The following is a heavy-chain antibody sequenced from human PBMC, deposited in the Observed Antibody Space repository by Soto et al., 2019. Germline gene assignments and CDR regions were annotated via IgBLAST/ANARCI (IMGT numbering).Heavy chain of an antibody. J-gene: IGHJ4*02. CDR1: GFTFSSYA. D-gene: IGHD3-3*01. Sequence: GGSLRLSCAASGFTFSSYAMSWVRQAPGKGLESVSAISGSGGSTYYADSVKGRFTISRDNSKNTLYLQMNSLRAEDTAVYYCAKDKGGYYGEKFDYWGQGTLVTVSS. V-gene: IGHV3-23*01. CDR2: ISGSGGST. CDR3: AKDKGGYYGEKFDY.